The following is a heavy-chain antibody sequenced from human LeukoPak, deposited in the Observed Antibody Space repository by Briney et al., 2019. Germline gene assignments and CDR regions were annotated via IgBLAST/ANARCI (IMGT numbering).Heavy chain of an antibody. CDR1: GGTFSSYA. D-gene: IGHD1-26*01. CDR2: IIPIFGTA. Sequence: GASVKVSCKASGGTFSSYAISWVRQAPGQGLEWMGGIIPIFGTANYAQKFQGRVTITADESTSTAYMELSSLRSEDTAVYYCAARYSGSFKILYWGQGTLVTVSS. V-gene: IGHV1-69*13. J-gene: IGHJ4*02. CDR3: AARYSGSFKILY.